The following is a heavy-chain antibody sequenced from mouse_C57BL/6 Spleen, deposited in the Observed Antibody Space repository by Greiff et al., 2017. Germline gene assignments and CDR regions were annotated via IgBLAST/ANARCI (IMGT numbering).Heavy chain of an antibody. CDR3: ARDNYSNYYAMDY. CDR1: GFTFSSYA. D-gene: IGHD2-5*01. Sequence: EVHRVESGGGLVKPGGSLKLSCAASGFTFSSYAMSWVRQTPEKRLEWVATISDGGSYTYYPDNVKGRFTISRDNAKNNLYLQMSHLKSEDTAMYYCARDNYSNYYAMDYWGQGTSVTVSS. V-gene: IGHV5-4*01. J-gene: IGHJ4*01. CDR2: ISDGGSYT.